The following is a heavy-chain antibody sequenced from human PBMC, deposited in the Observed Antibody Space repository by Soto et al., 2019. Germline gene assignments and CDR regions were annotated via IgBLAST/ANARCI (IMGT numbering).Heavy chain of an antibody. V-gene: IGHV3-30*18. CDR1: GFTFSNYG. CDR3: AKSRDGYSFYYFYGLDV. CDR2: ILYDGSNT. D-gene: IGHD4-4*01. Sequence: GGSLRLSCEASGFTFSNYGMHWVRQAPGKGLEWVAAILYDGSNTYYADSVKGRFTISRDNSKNTLYLEMNSLRPEDTAVYHCAKSRDGYSFYYFYGLDVWGQGTTVTVSS. J-gene: IGHJ6*02.